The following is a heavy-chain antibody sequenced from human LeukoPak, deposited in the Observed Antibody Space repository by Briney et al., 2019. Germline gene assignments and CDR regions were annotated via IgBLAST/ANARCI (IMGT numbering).Heavy chain of an antibody. D-gene: IGHD6-13*01. Sequence: GGSLRLSCAASGFTFSSFALSWVRQAPGKGLEWVSAISGSGTNTYYADSVKGRFTISRDNSENTLYMQVNSLKAEDTAIYFCAREKAAIGSRTAFDYWGQGTLVTVSS. V-gene: IGHV3-23*01. J-gene: IGHJ4*02. CDR3: AREKAAIGSRTAFDY. CDR1: GFTFSSFA. CDR2: ISGSGTNT.